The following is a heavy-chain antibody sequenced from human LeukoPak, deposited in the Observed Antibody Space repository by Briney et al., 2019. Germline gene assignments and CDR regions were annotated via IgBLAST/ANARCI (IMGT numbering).Heavy chain of an antibody. Sequence: SETLSLTCTVSGGSISSYYWSWIRQSPGKGLEWIGYIYYSGSTNYDPSLKSRVTISVDTSKNQFSLRLSSVTAADTAVYYCARQAVTGGEFFDPWGQGTLVTVSS. CDR2: IYYSGST. D-gene: IGHD3-16*01. CDR1: GGSISSYY. CDR3: ARQAVTGGEFFDP. V-gene: IGHV4-59*08. J-gene: IGHJ5*02.